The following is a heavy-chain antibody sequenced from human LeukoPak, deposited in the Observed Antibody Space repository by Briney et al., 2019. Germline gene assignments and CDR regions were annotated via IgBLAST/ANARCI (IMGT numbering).Heavy chain of an antibody. CDR1: GYSFTSYW. CDR3: AKDMAAYYYASGNIDY. Sequence: GESLKISCKGSGYSFTSYWIGWVRQMPGKGLEWMGIIYPGDSDTRYSPSSQGQVTISADKSISTAYLQWSSLKASDTALYYCAKDMAAYYYASGNIDYWGQGTLVTVSS. D-gene: IGHD3-10*01. V-gene: IGHV5-51*01. J-gene: IGHJ4*02. CDR2: IYPGDSDT.